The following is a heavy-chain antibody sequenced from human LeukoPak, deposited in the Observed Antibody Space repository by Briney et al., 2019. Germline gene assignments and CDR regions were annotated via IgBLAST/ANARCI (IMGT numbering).Heavy chain of an antibody. CDR2: TYYRYKWYN. V-gene: IGHV6-1*01. J-gene: IGHJ6*02. CDR1: GDSVSSNSAA. CDR3: ARYGRTGGSLYYYYGMDV. Sequence: SQTLSLTCAISGDSVSSNSAAWHWISQSPSRVLEWLGRTYYRYKWYNDYAVSVKSRITINPDTSKNQFSLQLNSVTPEDTAVYYCARYGRTGGSLYYYYGMDVWGQGTTVTVSS. D-gene: IGHD1-26*01.